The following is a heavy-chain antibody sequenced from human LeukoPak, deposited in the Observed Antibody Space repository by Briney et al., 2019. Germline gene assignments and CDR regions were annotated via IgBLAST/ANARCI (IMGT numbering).Heavy chain of an antibody. CDR3: AVGRPRNATRLDDGYDF. J-gene: IGHJ3*01. V-gene: IGHV4-4*07. CDR1: GGSITTYY. Sequence: PSETLSLTCTVSGGSITTYYWSWIRQPAGKGLEWVGRISTSGRTNYNPSLKSRLTMSADTSKNQFSLILHSVTAADTAVYYCAVGRPRNATRLDDGYDFWGQGTMVTVSS. CDR2: ISTSGRT. D-gene: IGHD1-1*01.